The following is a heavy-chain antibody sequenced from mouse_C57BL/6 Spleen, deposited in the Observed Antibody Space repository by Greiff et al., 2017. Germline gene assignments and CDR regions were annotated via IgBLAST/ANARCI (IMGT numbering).Heavy chain of an antibody. CDR2: ISDGGSYT. J-gene: IGHJ1*03. CDR3: ARDGGHYDYGLYWYFDV. CDR1: GFTFSSYA. D-gene: IGHD2-4*01. V-gene: IGHV5-4*01. Sequence: EVQLVESGGGLVKPGGSLKLSCAASGFTFSSYAMSWVRQTPEKRLEWVATISDGGSYTYYPDNVKGRFTISRDNAKNNLYLQMSHLKSEDTAMYYCARDGGHYDYGLYWYFDVWGTGTTVTVSS.